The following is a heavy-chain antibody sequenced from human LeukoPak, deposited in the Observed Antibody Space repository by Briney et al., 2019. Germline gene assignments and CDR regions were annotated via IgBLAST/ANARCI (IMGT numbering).Heavy chain of an antibody. Sequence: PSETLSLTCTVSGGSVSSGGYYWSWIRQPPEKGLEFIGYIYYTGSTNYNPSLKSRVTISVDTSKNQFSLRLSSVPAADTAVYYCARCGGEDYDSSGYYYFKARNAFDIWGQGTMVTVSS. J-gene: IGHJ3*02. CDR1: GGSVSSGGYY. D-gene: IGHD3-22*01. CDR2: IYYTGST. CDR3: ARCGGEDYDSSGYYYFKARNAFDI. V-gene: IGHV4-61*08.